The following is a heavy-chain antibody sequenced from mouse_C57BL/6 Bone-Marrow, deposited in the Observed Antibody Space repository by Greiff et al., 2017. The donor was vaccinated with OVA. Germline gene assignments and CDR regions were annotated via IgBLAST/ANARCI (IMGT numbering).Heavy chain of an antibody. CDR1: GYTFTDYY. V-gene: IGHV1-26*01. J-gene: IGHJ2*01. CDR3: ARCGPYFDY. CDR2: INPNNGGT. Sequence: VQLQQSGPELVKPGASVKISCKASGYTFTDYYMNWVKQSHGKSLEWIGDINPNNGGTSYNQKFKGKATLTVDKSSSTAYMELRSLTSEDSAVYYCARCGPYFDYWGQGTTLTVSS.